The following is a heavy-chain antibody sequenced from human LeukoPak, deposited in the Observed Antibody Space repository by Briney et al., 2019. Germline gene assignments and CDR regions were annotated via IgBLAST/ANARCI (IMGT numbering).Heavy chain of an antibody. CDR1: GFTFDDYA. CDR3: AKGPMVRGSPYYFDY. Sequence: GGSLRLSCAASGFTFDDYAMHWVRQAPGKGLEWVSGISWNSGGIGYADSVKGRFTISRDNAKNSLYLQMNSLRAEDTALYYCAKGPMVRGSPYYFDYWGQGTLVTVSS. CDR2: ISWNSGGI. D-gene: IGHD3-10*01. V-gene: IGHV3-9*01. J-gene: IGHJ4*02.